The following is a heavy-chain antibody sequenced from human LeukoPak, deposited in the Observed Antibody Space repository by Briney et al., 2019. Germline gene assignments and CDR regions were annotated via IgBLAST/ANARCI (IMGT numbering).Heavy chain of an antibody. CDR1: GFTVSSNY. CDR3: AKDTSHSSSWYENWFDP. CDR2: IYSGGSGTT. V-gene: IGHV3-53*01. D-gene: IGHD6-13*01. J-gene: IGHJ5*02. Sequence: GGSLRLSCAASGFTVSSNYMSWVRQAPGKGLEWVSVIYSGGSGTTYYADSVKGRFTISRDNSKNTLYLQMNSLRAEDTAVYYCAKDTSHSSSWYENWFDPWGQGTLVTVSS.